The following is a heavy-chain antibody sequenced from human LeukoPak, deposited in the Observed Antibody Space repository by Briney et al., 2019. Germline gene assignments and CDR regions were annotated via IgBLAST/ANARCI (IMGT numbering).Heavy chain of an antibody. Sequence: PGGSLRLPCAASGFTFSPFWMTWVRQAPGKGLEWVANINGDGSAKYFVDSVKGRFTISRDNAKNSLYLQMNSLRAEDTAVYYCARDYGEYYYDSSGYYGGFDYWGQGTLVTVSS. CDR2: INGDGSAK. CDR1: GFTFSPFW. D-gene: IGHD3-22*01. J-gene: IGHJ4*02. CDR3: ARDYGEYYYDSSGYYGGFDY. V-gene: IGHV3-7*01.